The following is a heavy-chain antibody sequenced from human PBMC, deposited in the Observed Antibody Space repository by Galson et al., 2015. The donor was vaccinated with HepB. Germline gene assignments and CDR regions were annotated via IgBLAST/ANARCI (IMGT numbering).Heavy chain of an antibody. D-gene: IGHD5-18*01. CDR1: GGSLGSGGHY. J-gene: IGHJ4*02. CDR3: ARGSDYNYGSFDH. V-gene: IGHV4-31*03. Sequence: TLSLTCTVSGGSLGSGGHYWSWLRQHPGKGLEWIGYIHYSGTTYYNPSLRGRLTISEDKSKRHFSLQLSSVTAADTAIYYCARGSDYNYGSFDHWGQGTLVTVSS. CDR2: IHYSGTT.